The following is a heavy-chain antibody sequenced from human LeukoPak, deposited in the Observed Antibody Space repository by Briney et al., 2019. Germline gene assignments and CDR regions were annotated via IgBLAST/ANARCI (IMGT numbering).Heavy chain of an antibody. V-gene: IGHV3-9*01. Sequence: GGSLRLSCAASGFTFDDYAMHWVRQAPGKGLGWVSGISWNSGSLGYADSVKGRFTISRDNAKNSLYLQMNSLRAEDTALYYCAKDNYDFWSGYLDYWGQGTLVTVSS. CDR2: ISWNSGSL. CDR3: AKDNYDFWSGYLDY. CDR1: GFTFDDYA. D-gene: IGHD3-3*01. J-gene: IGHJ4*02.